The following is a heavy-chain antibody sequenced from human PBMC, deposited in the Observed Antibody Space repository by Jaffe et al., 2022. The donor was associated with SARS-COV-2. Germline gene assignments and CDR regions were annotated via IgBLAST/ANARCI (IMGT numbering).Heavy chain of an antibody. D-gene: IGHD2-2*01. V-gene: IGHV1-69*01. J-gene: IGHJ6*02. CDR1: GGTFSSYA. CDR2: IIPIFGTA. Sequence: QVQLVQSGAEVKKPGSSVKVSCKASGGTFSSYAISWVRQAPGQGLEWMGGIIPIFGTANYAQKFQGRVTITADESTSTAYMELSSLRSEDTAVYYCSYCSSTSCSGRAYYYYYYGMDVWGQGTTVTVSS. CDR3: SYCSSTSCSGRAYYYYYYGMDV.